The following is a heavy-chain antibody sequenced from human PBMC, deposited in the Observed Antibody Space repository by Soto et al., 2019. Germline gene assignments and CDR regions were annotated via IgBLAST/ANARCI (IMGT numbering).Heavy chain of an antibody. J-gene: IGHJ6*02. CDR1: GFTSSSYD. Sequence: HPGGSLRLSCAASGFTSSSYDMHWVRQATGKGLEWVSAIGTAGDTYYPGSVKGRFTISRENAKNSLYLQMNSLRAEDTAVYYCARGHYGSGSYYYYYYGMDVWGQGTTVTVSS. CDR3: ARGHYGSGSYYYYYYGMDV. V-gene: IGHV3-13*01. D-gene: IGHD3-10*01. CDR2: IGTAGDT.